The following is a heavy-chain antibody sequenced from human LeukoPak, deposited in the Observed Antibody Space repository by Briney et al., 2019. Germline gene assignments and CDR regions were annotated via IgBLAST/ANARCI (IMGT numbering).Heavy chain of an antibody. CDR1: GGSISSSSYY. CDR3: ARQGVNYYDSSGSTFDY. Sequence: SETLSLTCTVSGGSISSSSYYWGWIRQPPGKGLEWIGSIYYSGSTYYNPSLKSRVTISVDTSKNQFSLKLSSVTAADTAVYYCARQGVNYYDSSGSTFDYWGQGTLVTVSS. V-gene: IGHV4-39*01. CDR2: IYYSGST. D-gene: IGHD3-22*01. J-gene: IGHJ4*02.